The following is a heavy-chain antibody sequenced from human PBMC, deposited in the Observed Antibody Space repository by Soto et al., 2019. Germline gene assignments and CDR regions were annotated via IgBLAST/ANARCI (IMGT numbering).Heavy chain of an antibody. D-gene: IGHD3-3*01. CDR3: VKDGLTSIFGVDYDGSDI. V-gene: IGHV3-9*01. CDR1: GFTFDDYA. J-gene: IGHJ3*02. Sequence: EVQLVESGGGLVQPGRSLRLSCAASGFTFDDYAMYWVRQVPGKGLEWVSGISWNSGSIGYADSVKGRFTISRDNAKNSLYLQMNSLRPEDTALYYCVKDGLTSIFGVDYDGSDIWGQGTMVTVSS. CDR2: ISWNSGSI.